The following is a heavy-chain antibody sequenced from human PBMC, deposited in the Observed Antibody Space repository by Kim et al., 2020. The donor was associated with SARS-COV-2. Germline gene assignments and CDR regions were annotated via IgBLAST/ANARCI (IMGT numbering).Heavy chain of an antibody. J-gene: IGHJ6*02. CDR3: ARHAQIYPVMDV. CDR2: IYSGGST. Sequence: GGSLRLSCAASGFTVSSNYMSWVRQAPGKGLEWVSVIYSGGSTYYADSVKGRFTISRDNSKNTLYLQMNSLRAEDTAVYYCARHAQIYPVMDVWGQETTATVSS. CDR1: GFTVSSNY. V-gene: IGHV3-53*01. D-gene: IGHD3-3*01.